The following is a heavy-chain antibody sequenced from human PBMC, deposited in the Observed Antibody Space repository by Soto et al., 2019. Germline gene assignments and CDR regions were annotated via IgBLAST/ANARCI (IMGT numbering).Heavy chain of an antibody. V-gene: IGHV3-30*18. CDR1: WCNFSSYG. D-gene: IGHD6-13*01. CDR3: AKDMGYTYYYGMDV. Sequence: GGSLRLPYAASWCNFSSYGMHWVRQATGKGLEWVAVISYDGSNKYYADSVKGRFTISRDNSKNTLYLQMNSLRAEDTAVCYCAKDMGYTYYYGMDVWGQGTTVTVSS. CDR2: ISYDGSNK. J-gene: IGHJ6*02.